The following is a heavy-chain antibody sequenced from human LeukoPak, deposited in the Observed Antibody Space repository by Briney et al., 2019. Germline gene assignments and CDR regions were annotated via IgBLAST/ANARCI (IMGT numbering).Heavy chain of an antibody. J-gene: IGHJ4*02. D-gene: IGHD3-10*01. CDR1: GFTFSDYY. CDR2: IRYDGSNK. V-gene: IGHV3-30*02. CDR3: AKDPYYYGSGSYFIPPTFFDY. Sequence: GGSLRLSCAASGFTFSDYYMSWIRQAPGKGLEWVAFIRYDGSNKYYADSVKGRFTISRDNSKNTLYLQMNSLRAEDTAVYYCAKDPYYYGSGSYFIPPTFFDYWGQGTLVTVSS.